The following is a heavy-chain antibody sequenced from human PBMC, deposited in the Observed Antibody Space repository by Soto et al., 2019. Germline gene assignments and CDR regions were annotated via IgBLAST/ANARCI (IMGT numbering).Heavy chain of an antibody. Sequence: PSESLSLTCTVSGDSISSSSYYWGWIRQPPGKGLEWIGSIYYSGSTYYNPSLKSRVTISVDTSNNHFSLKLSSVTAADTAVYYCARHSEYSTSSTGWDYWGQGTLVTSPQ. CDR2: IYYSGST. V-gene: IGHV4-39*01. CDR1: GDSISSSSYY. J-gene: IGHJ4*02. D-gene: IGHD6-6*01. CDR3: ARHSEYSTSSTGWDY.